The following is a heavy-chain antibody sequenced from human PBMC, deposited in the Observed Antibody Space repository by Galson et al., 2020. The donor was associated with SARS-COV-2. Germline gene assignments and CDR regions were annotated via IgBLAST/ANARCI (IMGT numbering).Heavy chain of an antibody. J-gene: IGHJ4*02. CDR2: IYPDDSYT. CDR1: GYSFTNYW. V-gene: IGHV5-51*01. D-gene: IGHD6-19*01. CDR3: ARHEASSGWYEGIDY. Sequence: GESLKISCRTSGYSFTNYWIGWVRQMPGKGLEWMGIIYPDDSYTIYSPSFQGQVTISADKSISTAFLQWSSLKASDTAIYYCARHEASSGWYEGIDYWGQGTLVTVSS.